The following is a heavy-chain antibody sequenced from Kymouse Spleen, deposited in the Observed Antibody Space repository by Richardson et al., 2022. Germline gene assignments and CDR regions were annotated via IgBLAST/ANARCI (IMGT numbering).Heavy chain of an antibody. CDR2: IGTAGDT. CDR1: GFTFSSYD. D-gene: IGHD2-2*02. V-gene: IGHV3-13*01. CDR3: ARYCSSTSCYDAFDI. Sequence: EVQLVESGGGLVQPGGSLRLSCAASGFTFSSYDMHWVRQATGKGLEWVSAIGTAGDTYYPGSVKGRFTISRENAKNSLYLQMNSLRAGDTAVYYCARYCSSTSCYDAFDIWGQGTMVTVSS. J-gene: IGHJ3*02.